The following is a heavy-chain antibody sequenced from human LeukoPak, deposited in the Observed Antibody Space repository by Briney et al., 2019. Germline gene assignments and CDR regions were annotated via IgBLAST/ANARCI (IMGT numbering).Heavy chain of an antibody. V-gene: IGHV4-59*01. Sequence: PSETLSLTCTVSGGSISSYYWSWIRQPPGKGLEWIGYIYYSGSTNYNPSLKSRVTISVDTSKNQFSLKLSSVTAADTAVYYCARDPTAVYSGYNYGMDVWGQGTTVTVSS. CDR3: ARDPTAVYSGYNYGMDV. D-gene: IGHD5-12*01. CDR1: GGSISSYY. J-gene: IGHJ6*02. CDR2: IYYSGST.